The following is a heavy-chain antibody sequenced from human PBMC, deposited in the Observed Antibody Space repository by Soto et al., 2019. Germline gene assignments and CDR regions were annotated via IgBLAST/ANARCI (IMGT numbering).Heavy chain of an antibody. CDR1: GGTFSSYA. CDR3: ARDPLEGGYYDSSGYIPYDAFDI. D-gene: IGHD3-22*01. CDR2: IIPIFGTA. V-gene: IGHV1-69*13. J-gene: IGHJ3*02. Sequence: ASVKVSCKASGGTFSSYAISWVRQAPGQGLEWMGGIIPIFGTANYAQKFQGRVTITADESTSTAYMELSSLRSEDTAVYYCARDPLEGGYYDSSGYIPYDAFDIWGQRTMVTGSS.